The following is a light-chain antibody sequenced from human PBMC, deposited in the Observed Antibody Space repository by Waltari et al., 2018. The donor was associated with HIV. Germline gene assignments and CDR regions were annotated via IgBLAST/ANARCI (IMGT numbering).Light chain of an antibody. J-gene: IGLJ1*01. CDR2: ELS. CDR3: CSYAGSSTYV. Sequence: QSALTPPASVSGSPGQSITISCTGTSRDVGSYNLVSWYQQHPGKAPKLMIYELSKRPSGVSNRFSGSKSGNTASLTISGLQAEDEADYYCCSYAGSSTYVFGTGTKVTVL. CDR1: SRDVGSYNL. V-gene: IGLV2-23*02.